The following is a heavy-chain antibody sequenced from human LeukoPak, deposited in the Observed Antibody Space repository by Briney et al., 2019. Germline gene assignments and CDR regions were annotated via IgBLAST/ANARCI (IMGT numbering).Heavy chain of an antibody. Sequence: PSETLSLTCTVSGYSISSGYYWGWIRQPPGKGLEWIGSIYHSGSTYYNPSLKSRVTISVDTSKNQFSLKLSSVTAADTAVYYCARDHIPELLWFGESSNYYYYMDVWGKGTTVTVSS. CDR3: ARDHIPELLWFGESSNYYYYMDV. CDR1: GYSISSGYY. V-gene: IGHV4-38-2*02. CDR2: IYHSGST. J-gene: IGHJ6*03. D-gene: IGHD3-10*01.